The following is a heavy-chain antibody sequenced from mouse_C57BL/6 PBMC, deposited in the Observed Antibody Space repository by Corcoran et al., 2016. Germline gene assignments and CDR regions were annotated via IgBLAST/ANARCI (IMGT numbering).Heavy chain of an antibody. Sequence: QIQLVQSGPELKKPGETVKISCKASGYTFTTYGMSWVKQAPGKGLKWMGWINTYSGVPTYADDFKGRFAFSLETSASTAYLQINNLKNEDTATYFCARFTYYSNYGWYFDVWGTGTTVTVSS. V-gene: IGHV9-3*01. CDR2: INTYSGVP. CDR3: ARFTYYSNYGWYFDV. J-gene: IGHJ1*03. D-gene: IGHD2-5*01. CDR1: GYTFTTYG.